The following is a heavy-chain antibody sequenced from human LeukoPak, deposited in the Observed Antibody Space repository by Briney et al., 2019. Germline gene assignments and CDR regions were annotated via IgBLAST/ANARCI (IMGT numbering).Heavy chain of an antibody. CDR3: ARGSTIAAAGTYY. D-gene: IGHD6-13*01. V-gene: IGHV1-69*04. CDR1: GGTFSSYA. J-gene: IGHJ4*02. Sequence: SVKVSCKASGGTFSSYAISWVRQAPGQGLEWMGRIIPILGIANYAQKFQGRVTITADKSTSTAYMELSSLRSEDTAVYYCARGSTIAAAGTYYWGQGTLVTVSS. CDR2: IIPILGIA.